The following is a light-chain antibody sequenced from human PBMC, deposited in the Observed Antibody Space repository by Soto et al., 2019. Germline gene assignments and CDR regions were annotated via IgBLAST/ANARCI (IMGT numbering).Light chain of an antibody. CDR1: QSVSSN. V-gene: IGKV3-15*01. J-gene: IGKJ2*01. Sequence: EIVMTQSPATLSVSPGERATLSCRASQSVSSNLAWYQQKPGQAPRLLIYGASTRATGIPARFSGSGSGTEFTLTSSSLQSEDFALYYCQPYNNWPPYTFGQGTKLEIK. CDR3: QPYNNWPPYT. CDR2: GAS.